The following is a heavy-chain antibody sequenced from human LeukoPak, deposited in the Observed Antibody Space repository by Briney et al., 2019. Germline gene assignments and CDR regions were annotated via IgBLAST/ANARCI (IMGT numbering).Heavy chain of an antibody. CDR3: ARAVTMIVVVGHDAFDI. CDR1: GYTFIIYY. D-gene: IGHD3-22*01. V-gene: IGHV1-46*01. Sequence: ASVTVSFTASGYTFIIYYMHWVRQAPGQGLAWMGIINPSGGSTSYAQKFQGRVTMTRDTSTSTVYMELSSLRSEDTAVYYCARAVTMIVVVGHDAFDIWGQGTMVTVSS. CDR2: INPSGGST. J-gene: IGHJ3*02.